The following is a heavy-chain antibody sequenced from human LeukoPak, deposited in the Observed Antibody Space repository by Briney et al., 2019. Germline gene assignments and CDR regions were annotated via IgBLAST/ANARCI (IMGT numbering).Heavy chain of an antibody. CDR2: ISWNSGSI. CDR1: GFTFDDYA. CDR3: AKDISSGAKHYSTFDP. Sequence: GGSLSLSCAASGFTFDDYAMHWVRQAPGKGLEWVSGISWNSGSIGYADSVKGRFTISRDNAKNSLYLQMNSLRAEDTALYYCAKDISSGAKHYSTFDPWGQGTLVTVSS. V-gene: IGHV3-9*01. D-gene: IGHD2-2*01. J-gene: IGHJ5*02.